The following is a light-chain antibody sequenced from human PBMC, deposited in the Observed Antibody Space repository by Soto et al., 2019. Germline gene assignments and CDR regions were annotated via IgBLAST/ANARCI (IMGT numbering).Light chain of an antibody. CDR1: QSVFYSSNNKNY. V-gene: IGKV4-1*01. J-gene: IGKJ1*01. CDR3: QQYYRPWT. Sequence: DIVMTQSPDSLAVSLGERATINCKSSQSVFYSSNNKNYLAWYQQKPGQPPKLLIYWASTWESGVPDRFSGSGSGTDFTLTISSLQAEDVAVYYCQQYYRPWTFGQGTKVEIK. CDR2: WAS.